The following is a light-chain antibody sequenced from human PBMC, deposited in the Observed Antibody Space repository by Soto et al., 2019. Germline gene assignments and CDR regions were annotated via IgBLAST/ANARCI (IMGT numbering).Light chain of an antibody. CDR3: QQYANWPGYS. J-gene: IGKJ2*03. Sequence: ETVVTQSPVTLYVSPGEGVTLSCRTSQSVGYNLAWYQHKPGQAPRPLIYGAFTRITGVPARFSGSGSGTDFTLTITSLQSDDFAIYYCQQYANWPGYSCGQGTKVDIK. CDR2: GAF. CDR1: QSVGYN. V-gene: IGKV3-15*01.